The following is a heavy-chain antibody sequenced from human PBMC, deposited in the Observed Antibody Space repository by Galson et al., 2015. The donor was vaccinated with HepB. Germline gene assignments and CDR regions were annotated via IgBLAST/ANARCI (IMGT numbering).Heavy chain of an antibody. CDR2: IIPIFSTA. D-gene: IGHD1-26*01. CDR3: ARAKLVGATAYYGMDV. CDR1: GGTFSSYA. V-gene: IGHV1-69*13. Sequence: SVKVSCKASGGTFSSYAISWVRQAPGQGLEWMGGIIPIFSTANYAQKFQGRVTITADESTSTAYMELSSLRSEDTAVYYCARAKLVGATAYYGMDVWGQGTTVTVSS. J-gene: IGHJ6*02.